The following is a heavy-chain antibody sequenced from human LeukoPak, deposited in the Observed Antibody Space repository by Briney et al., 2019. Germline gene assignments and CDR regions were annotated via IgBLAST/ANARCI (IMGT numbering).Heavy chain of an antibody. V-gene: IGHV1-2*02. CDR3: ARGRDTAMAVFDY. J-gene: IGHJ4*02. Sequence: ASVKVSCKASGYTFTDYYLHWVRLAPGQGLEWMGWIIPNSGGTNYAQKFQGRVTMTRDTSISTAYMELSRLRSDDTAVYYCARGRDTAMAVFDYWGQGTLVTVSS. CDR1: GYTFTDYY. CDR2: IIPNSGGT. D-gene: IGHD5-18*01.